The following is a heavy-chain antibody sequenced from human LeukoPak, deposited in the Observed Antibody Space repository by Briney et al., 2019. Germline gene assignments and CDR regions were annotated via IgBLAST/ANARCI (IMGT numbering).Heavy chain of an antibody. Sequence: ASVKVSCKASGYSFTGYYLHWVRQAPGQGLEWMGWINPNSGGTNYAQKFQGRVTMTRDTSISTAYMELSRLRSDDTAVYYCARDTYYDILTGYTLDYWGQGTLVTVSS. D-gene: IGHD3-9*01. V-gene: IGHV1-2*02. J-gene: IGHJ4*02. CDR2: INPNSGGT. CDR1: GYSFTGYY. CDR3: ARDTYYDILTGYTLDY.